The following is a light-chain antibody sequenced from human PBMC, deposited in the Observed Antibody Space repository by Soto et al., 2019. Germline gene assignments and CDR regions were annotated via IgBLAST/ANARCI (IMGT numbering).Light chain of an antibody. Sequence: EIVLTQSPATLSLSPGERATLSFRASQSVSRYLAWYQQKPGQAPRLLIYDASNRATGIPVRFSGSGSGTDFTLTISRLEPEDFAVYYCQQRSNWPITFGQGTRLE. CDR3: QQRSNWPIT. V-gene: IGKV3-11*01. J-gene: IGKJ5*01. CDR1: QSVSRY. CDR2: DAS.